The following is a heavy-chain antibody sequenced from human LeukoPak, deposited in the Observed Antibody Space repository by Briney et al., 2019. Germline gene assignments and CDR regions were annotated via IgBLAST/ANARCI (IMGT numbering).Heavy chain of an antibody. CDR3: TTWTSH. J-gene: IGHJ4*02. V-gene: IGHV3-15*01. CDR1: GFTFSNAW. CDR2: INSKPDGGTI. Sequence: RASLRLSCAASGFTFSNAWMAWVRQAPGKGLEWVGRINSKPDGGTIEYAAPVKGRFTISRDDSKNTVYLQMNSLKTEDTAVYYCTTWTSHWGQGTLVAVCS. D-gene: IGHD1-1*01.